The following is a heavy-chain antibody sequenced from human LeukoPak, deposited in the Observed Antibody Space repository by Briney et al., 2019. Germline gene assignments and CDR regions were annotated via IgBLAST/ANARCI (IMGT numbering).Heavy chain of an antibody. V-gene: IGHV1-2*02. CDR1: GCTFTGYY. J-gene: IGHJ4*02. Sequence: ASVKVSCKASGCTFTGYYMHWVRQAPGQGLEWMGWINPNSGGTNYAQKFQGRVTMTRDTSISTAYMELSRLRSDDTAVYYCARGTMVRGVAYYFDYWGQGTLVTVSS. D-gene: IGHD3-10*01. CDR3: ARGTMVRGVAYYFDY. CDR2: INPNSGGT.